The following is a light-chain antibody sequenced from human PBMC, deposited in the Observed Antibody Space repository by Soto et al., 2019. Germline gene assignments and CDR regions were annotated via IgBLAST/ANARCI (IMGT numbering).Light chain of an antibody. CDR1: QSVSSN. Sequence: EIVMTQSPATLSVSPGQRVTLSCRASQSVSSNLAWYQQKPGQAPRLLISGASTRATGIPARFSGSGSGTEFFLTISSLQPEDFAGYYCQQHNNWPPWTFGQGTKVEIK. J-gene: IGKJ1*01. V-gene: IGKV3-15*01. CDR2: GAS. CDR3: QQHNNWPPWT.